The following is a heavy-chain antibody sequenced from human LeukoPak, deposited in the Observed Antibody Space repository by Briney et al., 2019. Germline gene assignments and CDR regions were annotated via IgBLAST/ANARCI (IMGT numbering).Heavy chain of an antibody. D-gene: IGHD3-10*01. CDR2: IYHSGST. CDR1: GYSISSGYY. CDR3: ARLWGLGELFRNWFDP. J-gene: IGHJ5*02. V-gene: IGHV4-38-2*02. Sequence: SETLSLTCTVSGYSISSGYYWGWIRQPPGKGLEWIGSIYHSGSTYYNPSLKSRVTISVDTSKNQFSLKLSSVTAADTAVYYCARLWGLGELFRNWFDPWGQGTLVTVSS.